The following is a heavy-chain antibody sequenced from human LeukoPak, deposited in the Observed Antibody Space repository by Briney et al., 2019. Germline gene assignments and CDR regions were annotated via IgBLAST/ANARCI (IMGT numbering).Heavy chain of an antibody. CDR2: IIWQSGNT. CDR3: RLKRDDVFDI. V-gene: IGHV3-9*01. J-gene: IGHJ3*02. CDR1: GVTFDDHA. Sequence: GGSLRLSYEVSGVTFDDHAMSWVRQAPGKGLEWVSGIIWQSGNTGYGESLKGRFTISRDTAKKSLYLQMHNLRPEDTAFYYCRLKRDDVFDIWGQGTLVTVSS. D-gene: IGHD2-8*01.